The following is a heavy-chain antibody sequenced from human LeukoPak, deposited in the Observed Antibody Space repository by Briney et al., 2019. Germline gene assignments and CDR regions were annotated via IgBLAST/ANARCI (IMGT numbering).Heavy chain of an antibody. V-gene: IGHV6-1*01. D-gene: IGHD6-13*01. CDR3: ASGIAPAGRGYFDY. CDR2: TYYRSKWYN. J-gene: IGHJ4*02. CDR1: GDSVSSNSAA. Sequence: SQTLSLTCAISGDSVSSNSAAWNWIRQSPSRGLEWLGRTYYRSKWYNDYAVSVKSRITINPDTSKNQFSLQLNSVTPEDTAVYYCASGIAPAGRGYFDYWGQGTLVTVSS.